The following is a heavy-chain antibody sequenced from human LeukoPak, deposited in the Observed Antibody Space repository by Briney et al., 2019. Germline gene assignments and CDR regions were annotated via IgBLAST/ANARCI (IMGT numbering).Heavy chain of an antibody. CDR3: ARDEGPYYGSGMEDWFDP. J-gene: IGHJ5*02. Sequence: ASVKVSCKASGYTFTGYYMHWVRQAPGQGLEWMGWINPNSGGTNYAQKFQGRVTMTRDTSISTAYMELSRLRSDDTAVYYCARDEGPYYGSGMEDWFDPWGQGTLVTVSS. V-gene: IGHV1-2*02. CDR2: INPNSGGT. D-gene: IGHD3-10*01. CDR1: GYTFTGYY.